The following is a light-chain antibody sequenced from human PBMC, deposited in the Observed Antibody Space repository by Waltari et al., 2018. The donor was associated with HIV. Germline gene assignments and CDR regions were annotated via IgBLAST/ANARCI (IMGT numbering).Light chain of an antibody. CDR1: SANIGRNY. J-gene: IGLJ1*01. CDR2: TTN. CDR3: AAWNDRLSGYV. Sequence: QSVLTQPPSASGTPGQRVTISFSGSSANIGRNYVYWYQQLPGTATKLLIYTTNQRPSGVPDRFSGSKSGTSASLAISGLRSEDEADYYCAAWNDRLSGYVFGTGTKVTV. V-gene: IGLV1-47*01.